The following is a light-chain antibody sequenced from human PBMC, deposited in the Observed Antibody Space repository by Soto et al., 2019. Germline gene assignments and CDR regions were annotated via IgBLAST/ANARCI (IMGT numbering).Light chain of an antibody. CDR2: ATS. V-gene: IGKV1-39*01. CDR1: QSIATY. CDR3: QQGSSSPTCT. J-gene: IGKJ1*01. Sequence: DIQMPQSPSSLSASVGDRVTITCRASQSIATYLNWYQHKPGKAPNLLIYATSILQSGVPSRCSGSGSGADFTITISGLEPEDFATYSCQQGSSSPTCTFGQGTKVEI.